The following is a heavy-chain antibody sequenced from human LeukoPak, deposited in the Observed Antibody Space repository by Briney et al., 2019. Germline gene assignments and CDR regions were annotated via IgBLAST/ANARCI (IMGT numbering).Heavy chain of an antibody. Sequence: GRSLRLSCAASGFTFSSYGMHWVRQAPGKGLEWVAVISYDGSNKYYADSVKGRFTISRDNSKNTLYLQMNSLRAEDTAVYYCARTPLNFNYYGSGSYLDYWGQGTLVTVSS. D-gene: IGHD3-10*01. CDR3: ARTPLNFNYYGSGSYLDY. CDR2: ISYDGSNK. V-gene: IGHV3-30*03. J-gene: IGHJ4*02. CDR1: GFTFSSYG.